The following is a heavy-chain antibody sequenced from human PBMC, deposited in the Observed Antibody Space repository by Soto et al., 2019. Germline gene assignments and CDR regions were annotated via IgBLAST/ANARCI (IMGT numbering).Heavy chain of an antibody. CDR2: IYHSGST. CDR3: AREGIAAAGTRWFDP. V-gene: IGHV4-38-2*02. Sequence: SETLSLTCAVSGYSISSGYYWGWIRQPPGKGLEWIGSIYHSGSTYYNPSLKSRVTISVDTSKNQFSLKLSSVTAADTAVYYRAREGIAAAGTRWFDPWGQGTLVTVSS. J-gene: IGHJ5*02. D-gene: IGHD6-13*01. CDR1: GYSISSGYY.